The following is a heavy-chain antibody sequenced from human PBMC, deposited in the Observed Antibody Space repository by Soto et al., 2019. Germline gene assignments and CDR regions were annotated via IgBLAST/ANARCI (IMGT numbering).Heavy chain of an antibody. CDR2: IYYSGST. CDR3: ARALPAGYCSGGSCHETNAFDI. J-gene: IGHJ3*02. Sequence: SETLSLTCTVSGGSISSGDYYWSWIRQPPGKGLEWIGYIYYSGSTYYNPSLKSRVTISVDTSKNQFSLKLSSVTAADTAVYYCARALPAGYCSGGSCHETNAFDIWGQGTMVTVSS. CDR1: GGSISSGDYY. V-gene: IGHV4-30-4*01. D-gene: IGHD2-15*01.